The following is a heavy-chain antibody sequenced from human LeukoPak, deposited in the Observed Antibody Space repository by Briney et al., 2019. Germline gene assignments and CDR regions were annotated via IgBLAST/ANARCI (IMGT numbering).Heavy chain of an antibody. Sequence: PGGSLRLSCVASGFSYTTDGVHAVRRAPGKGLEWVAVIWHDGSAVFYGDSVKGRFIISRDDSKNTVHLQMDSLRAEDTALYYCAKDQSPGCSEYFDYWGQGTLVTVSS. V-gene: IGHV3-33*06. CDR1: GFSYTTDG. CDR3: AKDQSPGCSEYFDY. CDR2: IWHDGSAV. J-gene: IGHJ4*02. D-gene: IGHD2/OR15-2a*01.